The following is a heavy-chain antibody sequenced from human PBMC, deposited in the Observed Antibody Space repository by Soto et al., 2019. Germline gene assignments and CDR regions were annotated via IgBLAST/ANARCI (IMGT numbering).Heavy chain of an antibody. CDR2: ISYDGGDK. CDR1: GYSFSRYG. Sequence: PGGSLILSCAASGYSFSRYGMHWVRQAPGKGLEWVAVISYDGGDKHDADSVKGRFTISRDNSKNTLYLQMNSLRAEDRAVYYCGKDADQGAASYYFDHWGQGTLVTVSS. CDR3: GKDADQGAASYYFDH. V-gene: IGHV3-30*18. D-gene: IGHD6-25*01. J-gene: IGHJ4*02.